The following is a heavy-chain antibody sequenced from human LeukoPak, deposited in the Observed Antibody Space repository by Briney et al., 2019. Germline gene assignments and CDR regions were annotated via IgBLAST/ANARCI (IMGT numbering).Heavy chain of an antibody. D-gene: IGHD3-9*01. Sequence: GESLQISCKGSGSSFTSYWIGWVRQLPGKGLEWMGIISPADSDTKYSPPFQGQVTISADKSISTAYLQWSSLKASDTAIYYCARLDHYDILTGFVGDFWGQGTLATVSS. V-gene: IGHV5-51*01. J-gene: IGHJ4*02. CDR1: GSSFTSYW. CDR2: ISPADSDT. CDR3: ARLDHYDILTGFVGDF.